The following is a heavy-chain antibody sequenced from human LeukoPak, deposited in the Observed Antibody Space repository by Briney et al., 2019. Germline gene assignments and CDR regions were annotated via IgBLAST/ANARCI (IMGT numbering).Heavy chain of an antibody. V-gene: IGHV4-31*03. D-gene: IGHD3-10*01. Sequence: SETLSLTCTVSGGSISSGGYYWSWIRQHPGKGLEWNGYIYYSGSTYYNPSLKSRVTISVDTSKNQFSLKLSSVTAADTAVYYCARATYYYGSGSAFDIWGQGTMVTVSS. CDR1: GGSISSGGYY. CDR3: ARATYYYGSGSAFDI. CDR2: IYYSGST. J-gene: IGHJ3*02.